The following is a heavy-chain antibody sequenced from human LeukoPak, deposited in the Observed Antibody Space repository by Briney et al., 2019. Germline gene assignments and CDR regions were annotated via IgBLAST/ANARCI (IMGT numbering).Heavy chain of an antibody. CDR1: GFRFRNYW. J-gene: IGHJ1*01. D-gene: IGHD1-26*01. CDR2: INEDGNAK. CDR3: VRELVVGRAEYFQS. Sequence: GGSLRLSCVASGFRFRNYWMAWIRHAPGGGREWVANINEDGNAKYYLDSVRGRFIISRDNARNSLFLQMNSLRGEDTGVYYCVRELVVGRAEYFQSWGQGTLVAVSS. V-gene: IGHV3-7*01.